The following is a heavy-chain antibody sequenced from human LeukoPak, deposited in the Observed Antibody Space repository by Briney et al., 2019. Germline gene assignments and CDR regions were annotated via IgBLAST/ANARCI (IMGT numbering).Heavy chain of an antibody. J-gene: IGHJ4*02. CDR3: ASGRGGTAMAGSFDY. CDR2: ISYDGSSK. D-gene: IGHD5-18*01. CDR1: GFTFSSYA. V-gene: IGHV3-30*04. Sequence: GGSLRLSCAASGFTFSSYAMHWVRQAPGKGLEWVAVISYDGSSKYYADSVKGRFTISRDNSKNTLYLQMNSLRAEDTAVYYCASGRGGTAMAGSFDYWGQGTLVTVSS.